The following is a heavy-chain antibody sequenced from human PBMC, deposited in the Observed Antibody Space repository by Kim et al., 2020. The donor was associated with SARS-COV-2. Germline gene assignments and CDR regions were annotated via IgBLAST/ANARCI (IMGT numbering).Heavy chain of an antibody. CDR1: GFMFSNCW. J-gene: IGHJ5*02. V-gene: IGHV3-7*03. Sequence: GGSLRLSCAASGFMFSNCWMSWVRQAPGKGLEWVANVNQDGSRKNFVGSVKGRFTISRDNAKDSLYLQLNSLRAEDTAVYYCVRVLANSRYDVGDLWGLGTLVTVSS. CDR2: VNQDGSRK. CDR3: VRVLANSRYDVGDL. D-gene: IGHD5-12*01.